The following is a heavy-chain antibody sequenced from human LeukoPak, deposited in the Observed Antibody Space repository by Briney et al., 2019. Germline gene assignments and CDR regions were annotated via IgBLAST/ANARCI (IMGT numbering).Heavy chain of an antibody. CDR2: IVPTVKIA. J-gene: IGHJ4*02. V-gene: IGHV1-69*04. D-gene: IGHD6-13*01. Sequence: SVKVSCKASGDTFSSYAILWVRQAPGQGLEWMGRIVPTVKIANYAQKFQGRVTITTDKSTSTAYMELSSLRSEDTAVYYCARAASSWSLIDYWGQGTLVTVSS. CDR1: GDTFSSYA. CDR3: ARAASSWSLIDY.